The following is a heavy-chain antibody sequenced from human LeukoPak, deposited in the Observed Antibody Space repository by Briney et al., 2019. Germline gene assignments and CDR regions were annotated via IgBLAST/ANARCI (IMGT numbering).Heavy chain of an antibody. D-gene: IGHD1-26*01. J-gene: IGHJ4*02. CDR3: AKDMDNSGSSIDY. CDR2: ISWNSDSI. V-gene: IGHV3-9*01. CDR1: GFTFDNYA. Sequence: GGSLRLSCAASGFTFDNYAIHWVRQAPGKRLEWVSGISWNSDSIGYADSVKGRFTISRDNAKNSLYLQMSSLRVEDTALYYCAKDMDNSGSSIDYWGQGTLVTVSS.